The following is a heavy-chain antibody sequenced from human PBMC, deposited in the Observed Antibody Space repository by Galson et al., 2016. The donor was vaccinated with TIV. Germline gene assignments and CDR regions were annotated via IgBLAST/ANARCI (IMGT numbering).Heavy chain of an antibody. Sequence: PALVKPTQTLTLTCSFAGFSLSTGGMCVSWIRQPPGKALEWLARIDWDDDKYYSTSLKTRLTISKDTSKNKVVLVVTDVDPMDTATYFCARTRSAAAGGLDFWGQGTLVTVSS. J-gene: IGHJ4*02. V-gene: IGHV2-70*11. CDR3: ARTRSAAAGGLDF. D-gene: IGHD6-13*01. CDR1: GFSLSTGGMC. CDR2: IDWDDDK.